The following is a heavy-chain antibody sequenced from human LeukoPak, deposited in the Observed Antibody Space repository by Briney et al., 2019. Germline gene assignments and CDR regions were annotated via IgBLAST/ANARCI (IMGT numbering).Heavy chain of an antibody. V-gene: IGHV3-66*04. CDR1: GFTVSSDF. CDR3: ARQRGTTVTTYQVN. D-gene: IGHD4-17*01. Sequence: GGSLRLSCAGSGFTVSSDFMIWVRQAPGRGLEWVSTLYCGGNTDYRGSVKYRFTISRDNSKNTLYLQMKRLRPEDTAVYYRARQRGTTVTTYQVNWGQGTLVTVSS. J-gene: IGHJ4*02. CDR2: LYCGGNT.